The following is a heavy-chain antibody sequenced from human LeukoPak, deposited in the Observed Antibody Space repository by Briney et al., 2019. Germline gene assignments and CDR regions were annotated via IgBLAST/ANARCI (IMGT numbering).Heavy chain of an antibody. CDR1: GGSISSYY. Sequence: PSETLSLTCTVSGGSISSYYWSWLRQPPGKGLEWIGRIYTSGSTNYNPSLKSRVTMSVDTSKNQFSLKLSSVTAADTAVYYCARDDYYYDSSGYYSNWGQGTLVTVSS. V-gene: IGHV4-4*07. D-gene: IGHD3-22*01. J-gene: IGHJ4*02. CDR3: ARDDYYYDSSGYYSN. CDR2: IYTSGST.